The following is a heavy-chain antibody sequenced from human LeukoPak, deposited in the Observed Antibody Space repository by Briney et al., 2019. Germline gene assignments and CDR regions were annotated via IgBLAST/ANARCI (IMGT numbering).Heavy chain of an antibody. V-gene: IGHV4-61*02. J-gene: IGHJ5*02. Sequence: SETLSLACTVSGGSISSGSYYWSWIRQPAGKGLEWIGRIYTSGSTNYNPSLKSRVTISVDTSKNQFSLKLSSVTAADTAVYYCARRDTSGLNWFDPWGQGTLVTVSS. D-gene: IGHD6-19*01. CDR2: IYTSGST. CDR3: ARRDTSGLNWFDP. CDR1: GGSISSGSYY.